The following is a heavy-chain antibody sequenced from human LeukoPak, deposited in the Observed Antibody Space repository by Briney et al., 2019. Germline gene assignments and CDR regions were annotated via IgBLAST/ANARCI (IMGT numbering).Heavy chain of an antibody. CDR1: GGSIRSNYY. J-gene: IGHJ5*02. CDR2: IYYSGST. CDR3: ARHYPQRDPFDP. V-gene: IGHV4-39*01. Sequence: KPSETLSLTCTVSGGSIRSNYYWGWIRQPPGKGLEWIGSIYYSGSTYYNPSLKSRVTISVDTSKNQFSLKLSSVTAADTAVYYCARHYPQRDPFDPWGQGTLVTVSS. D-gene: IGHD6-25*01.